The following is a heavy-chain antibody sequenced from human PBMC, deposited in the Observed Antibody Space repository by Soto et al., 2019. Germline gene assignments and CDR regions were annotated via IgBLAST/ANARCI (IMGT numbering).Heavy chain of an antibody. V-gene: IGHV4-59*01. Sequence: SETLSLTCTVSGGSISSYYWSWIRQSPGKGLEWIGYIYYSGSTNYNPSLKSRVTISVDTSKNQFSLKLSSVTAADTAVYYCARSWGTTLDYWGQGTLVTVSS. CDR2: IYYSGST. CDR3: ARSWGTTLDY. J-gene: IGHJ4*02. D-gene: IGHD1-7*01. CDR1: GGSISSYY.